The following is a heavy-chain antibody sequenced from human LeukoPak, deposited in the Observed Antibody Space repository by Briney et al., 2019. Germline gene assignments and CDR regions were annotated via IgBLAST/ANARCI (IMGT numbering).Heavy chain of an antibody. CDR3: ARDRPSYQYSSSSPDY. CDR1: GYTFTNYD. J-gene: IGHJ4*02. Sequence: RASVKVSCKASGYTFTNYDINWVRQATGQGLEWMGWINPNSGGTNYAQKFQGRVTMTRDTSISTAYMELSRLRSDDTAVYYCARDRPSYQYSSSSPDYWGQGTLVTVSS. V-gene: IGHV1-2*02. CDR2: INPNSGGT. D-gene: IGHD6-6*01.